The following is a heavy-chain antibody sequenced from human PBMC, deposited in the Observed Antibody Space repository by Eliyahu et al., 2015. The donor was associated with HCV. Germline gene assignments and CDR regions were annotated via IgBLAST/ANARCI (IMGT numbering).Heavy chain of an antibody. Sequence: EVQLVQSGAELKKPGESLXXSXKGSGYDFTGYXIGWXRQMPGKGLEWMGMIYRDDSDTRXSPSFRGQVTISADKSISTAYLQWSSLRASDTAIYYCARIRDGYKDYWGQGTLVTASS. CDR3: ARIRDGYKDY. J-gene: IGHJ4*02. D-gene: IGHD5-24*01. V-gene: IGHV5-51*01. CDR2: IYRDDSDT. CDR1: GYDFTGYX.